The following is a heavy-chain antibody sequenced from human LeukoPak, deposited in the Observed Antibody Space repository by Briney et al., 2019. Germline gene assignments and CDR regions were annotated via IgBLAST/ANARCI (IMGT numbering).Heavy chain of an antibody. V-gene: IGHV1-8*01. CDR3: AIIAAAEENMDV. D-gene: IGHD6-13*01. CDR1: GYTFTSYD. CDR2: MNPNSGNT. J-gene: IGHJ6*02. Sequence: ASVKVSCKASGYTFTSYDINWVRQATGQGLEWMGWMNPNSGNTGYAQKFQGRVTMTRNTSISTAYMELSSLRSEDTAAYYCAIIAAAEENMDVWGQGTTVTVSS.